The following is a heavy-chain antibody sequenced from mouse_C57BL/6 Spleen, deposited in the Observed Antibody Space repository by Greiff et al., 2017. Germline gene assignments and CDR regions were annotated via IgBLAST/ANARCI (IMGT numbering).Heavy chain of an antibody. CDR3: ARQNDGYYAMDY. V-gene: IGHV1-80*01. CDR2: IYPGDGDT. J-gene: IGHJ4*01. CDR1: GYAFRSYW. D-gene: IGHD2-3*01. Sequence: VKLMESGAELVKPGASVKISCKASGYAFRSYWMNWVKQRPGKGLEWIGQIYPGDGDTNYNGKFKGKATLTADKSSSTAYMQLSSLTSEDSAVDFCARQNDGYYAMDYWGQGASVTVSS.